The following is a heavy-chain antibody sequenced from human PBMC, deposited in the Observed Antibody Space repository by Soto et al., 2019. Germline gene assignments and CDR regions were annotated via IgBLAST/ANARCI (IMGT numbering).Heavy chain of an antibody. V-gene: IGHV1-2*04. CDR1: GHTFTGYY. Sequence: ASVKVSCKASGHTFTGYYMHWVRQAPGQGLEWMGWINPNSGGTNYAQKFQGWVTMTRDTSISTAYMELSRLRSDDTAVYYCARGGWGYSSGWYSSDIWGQGTIVTVSS. D-gene: IGHD6-19*01. J-gene: IGHJ3*02. CDR3: ARGGWGYSSGWYSSDI. CDR2: INPNSGGT.